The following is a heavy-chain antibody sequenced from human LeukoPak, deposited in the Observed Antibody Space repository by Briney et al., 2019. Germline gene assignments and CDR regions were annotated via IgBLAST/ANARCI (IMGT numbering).Heavy chain of an antibody. V-gene: IGHV1-69*05. CDR1: GGTFSSYA. CDR2: IIPIFGTA. CDR3: ARGMAGAGGYYYGMDV. J-gene: IGHJ6*02. D-gene: IGHD6-19*01. Sequence: SVKVSCKASGGTFSSYAISWVRQAPGQGLEWMGGIIPIFGTANYAQKFQGRVTMTRDTSTSTVYMELSSLRSEDTAVYYCARGMAGAGGYYYGMDVWGQGTTVTVSS.